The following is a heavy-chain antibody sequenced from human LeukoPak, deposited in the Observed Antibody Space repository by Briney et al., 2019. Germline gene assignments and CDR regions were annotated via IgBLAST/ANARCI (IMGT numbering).Heavy chain of an antibody. D-gene: IGHD6-19*01. Sequence: GESLKISCQGSGHSFTKYWIGWVRQMPGKGLEWMGIIYPADSDTRYSPSFQGQVTISADKSTSTAYLQWSSLKASDTAMYYCASPHSSGWYGGAFDIWGQGTMVTVSS. V-gene: IGHV5-51*01. CDR3: ASPHSSGWYGGAFDI. CDR1: GHSFTKYW. CDR2: IYPADSDT. J-gene: IGHJ3*02.